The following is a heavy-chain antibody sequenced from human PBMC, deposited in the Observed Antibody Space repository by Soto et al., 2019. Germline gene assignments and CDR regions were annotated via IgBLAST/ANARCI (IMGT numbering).Heavy chain of an antibody. Sequence: GGSLRLSCTASGFTFSTYTMNWVRQAPGKGLEWLSYISSGSSTIYYADSVKGRFTISRDNAKNSLYLQMNSLRSEDTAVYYCARDLIAARSTFDYWGQGTLVTVSS. CDR2: ISSGSSTI. J-gene: IGHJ4*02. V-gene: IGHV3-48*01. D-gene: IGHD6-6*01. CDR3: ARDLIAARSTFDY. CDR1: GFTFSTYT.